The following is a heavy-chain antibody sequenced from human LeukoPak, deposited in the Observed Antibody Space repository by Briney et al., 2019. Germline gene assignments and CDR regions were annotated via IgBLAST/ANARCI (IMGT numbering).Heavy chain of an antibody. D-gene: IGHD3-22*01. CDR2: ISGSGGST. CDR3: AKAPRYYYDSSGYYSY. Sequence: GGSLRLSCAASGFTFSSYAMSWVRQAPGKGLEWVSAISGSGGSTYYADSVKGRFTISRDNSKNTLYLQVNSLRAEDTAVYYCAKAPRYYYDSSGYYSYWGQGTLVTVSS. V-gene: IGHV3-23*01. J-gene: IGHJ4*02. CDR1: GFTFSSYA.